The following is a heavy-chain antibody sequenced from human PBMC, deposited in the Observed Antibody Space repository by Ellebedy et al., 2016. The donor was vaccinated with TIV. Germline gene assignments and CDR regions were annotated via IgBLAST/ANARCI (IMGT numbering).Heavy chain of an antibody. J-gene: IGHJ3*02. CDR2: ISSSSSYI. CDR1: GFTFSSYS. V-gene: IGHV3-21*01. CDR3: AREFGYCSSTSCSRTAFDI. D-gene: IGHD2-2*01. Sequence: GGSLRLSXAASGFTFSSYSMNWVRQAPGKGLEWVSSISSSSSYIYYADSVKGRFTISRDNAKNSLYLQMNSLRAEDTAVYYCAREFGYCSSTSCSRTAFDIWGQGTMVTVSS.